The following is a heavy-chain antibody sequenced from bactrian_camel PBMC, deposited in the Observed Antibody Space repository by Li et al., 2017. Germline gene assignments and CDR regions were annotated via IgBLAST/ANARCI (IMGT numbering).Heavy chain of an antibody. Sequence: VQLVESGGGSVEAGGSLRLSCAASGFTFSRYGMSWVRQAPGKGLEWVSDITSGGGSTYYADSVKGRFTVSRDNAKNTLSLQLNSLKTEDTAMYYCANTRNGVPSSWGQGTQVTVS. CDR3: ANTRNGVPSS. J-gene: IGHJ4*01. CDR1: GFTFSRYG. CDR2: ITSGGGST. V-gene: IGHV3S40*01. D-gene: IGHD5*01.